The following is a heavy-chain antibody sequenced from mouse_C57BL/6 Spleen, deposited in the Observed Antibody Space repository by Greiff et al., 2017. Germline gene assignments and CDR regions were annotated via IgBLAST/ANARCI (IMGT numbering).Heavy chain of an antibody. V-gene: IGHV1-81*01. D-gene: IGHD2-2*01. CDR1: GYTFTSYG. J-gene: IGHJ2*01. CDR2: IYPRSGNT. CDR3: ARGNMVTTKGFDY. Sequence: VKLQESGAELARPGASVKLSCKASGYTFTSYGISWVKQRTGQGLEWIGEIYPRSGNTYYNEKFKGKATLTADKSSSTAYMELRSLTSEDSAVYFCARGNMVTTKGFDYWGQGTTLTVSS.